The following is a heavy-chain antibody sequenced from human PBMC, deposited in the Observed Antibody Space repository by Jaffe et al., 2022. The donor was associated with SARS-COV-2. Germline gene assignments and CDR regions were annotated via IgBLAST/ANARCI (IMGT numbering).Heavy chain of an antibody. V-gene: IGHV3-53*01. D-gene: IGHD6-13*01. J-gene: IGHJ4*02. CDR3: ARGLTATGYVDY. CDR2: IYSGGAT. CDR1: GFTVTSNY. Sequence: EVQLVESGGGLIQPGGSLRLSCAASGFTVTSNYMSWVRQAPGKGLEWVSVIYSGGATYYADSVRGRFTISRDSSENTLFLQMNSLKAEDTAVYYCARGLTATGYVDYWGQGTLVTVSS.